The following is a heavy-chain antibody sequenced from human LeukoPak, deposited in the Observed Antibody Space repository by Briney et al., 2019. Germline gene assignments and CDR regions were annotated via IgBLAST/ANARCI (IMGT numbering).Heavy chain of an antibody. J-gene: IGHJ4*02. CDR2: INPNSGGT. V-gene: IGHV1-2*04. D-gene: IGHD6-13*01. CDR1: GYTFTGYY. CDR3: ARTNIAAAGYHFDY. Sequence: ASVKVSCKASGYTFTGYYMHWVRQAPGQGLEWMGWINPNSGGTNYAQKFQGWVTMTRDTSISTAYMELSRLRSDDTAVYYCARTNIAAAGYHFDYWGQGTLVTVSS.